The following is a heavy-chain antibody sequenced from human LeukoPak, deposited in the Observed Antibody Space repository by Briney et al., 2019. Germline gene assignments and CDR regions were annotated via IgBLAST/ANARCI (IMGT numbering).Heavy chain of an antibody. V-gene: IGHV3-66*01. CDR1: GFTFSSNY. Sequence: PGGSLRLSCAASGFTFSSNYMSWVRQAPGKGLEWVSVIYSGGSTYYADSVKGRFTISRDNSKNTLYLQMNSLRAEDTAVYYCARDPADHYYYYGMDVWGQGTTVTVSS. CDR3: ARDPADHYYYYGMDV. CDR2: IYSGGST. J-gene: IGHJ6*02.